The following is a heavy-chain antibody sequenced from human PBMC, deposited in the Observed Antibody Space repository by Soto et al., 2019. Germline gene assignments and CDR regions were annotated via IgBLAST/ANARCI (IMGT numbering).Heavy chain of an antibody. Sequence: GASVKVSCKASGHTFTTYSMHWVRQAPGQRLEWMGWIHAGNGNTEHSQKFQGRVTITRNTSASTAYLELGSLRSEDTAVYYCARAACSSTSCYNYYAYGMDVWGQGTAVTVSS. V-gene: IGHV1-3*01. CDR3: ARAACSSTSCYNYYAYGMDV. D-gene: IGHD2-2*01. J-gene: IGHJ6*02. CDR2: IHAGNGNT. CDR1: GHTFTTYS.